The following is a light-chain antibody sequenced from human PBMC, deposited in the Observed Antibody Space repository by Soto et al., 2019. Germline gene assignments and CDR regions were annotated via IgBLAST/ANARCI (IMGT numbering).Light chain of an antibody. CDR1: QSISNW. V-gene: IGKV1-5*01. CDR3: QQYNSNPYT. J-gene: IGKJ2*01. CDR2: DAS. Sequence: DAQMTQSPSTLSAPVGDRVTITCRASQSISNWLAWYQQKPGKVPTLLIYDASSLESGVPSRFSGSGSGTEFTLTISSLQSDDLATYYCQQYNSNPYTFGQGTKLEIK.